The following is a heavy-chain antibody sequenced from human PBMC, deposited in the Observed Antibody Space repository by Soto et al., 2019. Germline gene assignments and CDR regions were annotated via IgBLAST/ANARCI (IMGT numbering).Heavy chain of an antibody. D-gene: IGHD2-21*02. Sequence: QVQLQESGPGLVKPSQTLSLTCTVSGGSISSGDYYWSWIRQPPGKGLEWIGYIFYSGSTYNNPSLKSRVTLSLDTSKNEFSLKLSSVTAADTAGYYCARNRVTQSDYWGQGTLVTVSS. CDR2: IFYSGST. CDR3: ARNRVTQSDY. V-gene: IGHV4-30-4*01. CDR1: GGSISSGDYY. J-gene: IGHJ4*02.